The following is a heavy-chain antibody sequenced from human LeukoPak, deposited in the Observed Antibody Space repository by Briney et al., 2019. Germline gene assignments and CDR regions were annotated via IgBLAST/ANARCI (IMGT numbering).Heavy chain of an antibody. J-gene: IGHJ4*02. CDR1: RFTFSSYA. CDR2: ISGSGGST. V-gene: IGHV3-23*01. D-gene: IGHD3-3*01. CDR3: ATDDFWSGYYTGY. Sequence: GGSLRLSCAASRFTFSSYAMSWVRQAPGKGLEWVSAISGSGGSTYYADSVKGRFTISRDNSKNTLYLQMNSLRAEDTAVYYCATDDFWSGYYTGYWGQGTLVTVSS.